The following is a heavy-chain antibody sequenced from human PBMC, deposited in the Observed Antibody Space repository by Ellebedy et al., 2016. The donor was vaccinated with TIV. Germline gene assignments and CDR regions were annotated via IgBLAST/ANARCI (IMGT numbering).Heavy chain of an antibody. CDR3: ARDHGYADPVSTWFDH. CDR2: IKRDGDDT. D-gene: IGHD5-12*01. Sequence: GESLKISCAASEFTFSNDWMNWVRQAPGKGLVWVSSIKRDGDDTYYADSVKGRFTISRDNAKNSLYLQMNSLRAEDTAVYYCARDHGYADPVSTWFDHWGQGTLVTVSS. CDR1: EFTFSNDW. V-gene: IGHV3-74*01. J-gene: IGHJ5*01.